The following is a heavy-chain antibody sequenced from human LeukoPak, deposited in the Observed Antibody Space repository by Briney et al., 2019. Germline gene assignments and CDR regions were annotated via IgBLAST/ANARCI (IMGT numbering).Heavy chain of an antibody. Sequence: KPSETLSLTCTVSGGSISSYYWSWIRQPAGKGLEWIGRIYTSGSTNYNPSLKSRVTMSVDTSKNQFSLKLSSVTAADTAVYYCARVPSWYSSGWDNWFDPWGQGTLVTVSS. CDR3: ARVPSWYSSGWDNWFDP. J-gene: IGHJ5*02. D-gene: IGHD6-19*01. CDR2: IYTSGST. V-gene: IGHV4-4*07. CDR1: GGSISSYY.